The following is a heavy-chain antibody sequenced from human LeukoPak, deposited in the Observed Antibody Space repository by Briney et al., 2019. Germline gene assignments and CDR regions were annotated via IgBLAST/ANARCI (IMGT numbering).Heavy chain of an antibody. Sequence: PGGSLRLSCAASGFTFSSYWMHWVRQAPGKGLEWVAVISYDGSNKYYADSVKGRFTISRDNSKNTLYLQMNSLRAEDTAVYYCAKEGITGYWGQGTLVTVSS. CDR2: ISYDGSNK. CDR1: GFTFSSYW. D-gene: IGHD3-10*01. J-gene: IGHJ4*02. V-gene: IGHV3-30*18. CDR3: AKEGITGY.